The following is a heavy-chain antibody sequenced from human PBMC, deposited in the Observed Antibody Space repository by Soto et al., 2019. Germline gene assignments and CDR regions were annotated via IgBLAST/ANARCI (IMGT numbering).Heavy chain of an antibody. CDR3: APHLWFGELYY. V-gene: IGHV3-23*01. CDR2: ISGSGGST. Sequence: EVQLLESGGGLVQPGGSLRLSCAASGFTFSSYVMSWVRQAPGKGLEWVSVISGSGGSTYYADSVKGRFTISRDNSKNTLYPQMNSLRAEDTAVYYCAPHLWFGELYYWGQGTLVTVSS. J-gene: IGHJ4*02. D-gene: IGHD3-10*01. CDR1: GFTFSSYV.